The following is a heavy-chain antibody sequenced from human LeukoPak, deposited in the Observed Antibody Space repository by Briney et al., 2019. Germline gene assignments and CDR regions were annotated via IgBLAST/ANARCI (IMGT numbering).Heavy chain of an antibody. V-gene: IGHV4-39*07. D-gene: IGHD3-9*01. CDR3: ARGSYDILTGYYRRGFFDY. CDR1: GGSISSSSYY. Sequence: PSETLSLTCTVSGGSISSSSYYWGWIRQPPGKGLEWIGSIYYSGSTYYNPSLKSRVTISVDTSKNQFSLKLSSVTAADTAVYYCARGSYDILTGYYRRGFFDYWGQGTLVTVSS. CDR2: IYYSGST. J-gene: IGHJ4*02.